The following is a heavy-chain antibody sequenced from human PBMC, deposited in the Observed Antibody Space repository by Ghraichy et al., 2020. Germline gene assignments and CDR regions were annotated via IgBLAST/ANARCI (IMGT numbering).Heavy chain of an antibody. V-gene: IGHV4-39*01. D-gene: IGHD3-3*01. Sequence: SETLSLTCTVSGGSISSSSYYWGWIRQPPGKGLEWIGSIYYSGSTYYNPSLKSRVTISVDTSKNQFSLKLSSVTAADTAVYYCARHKPSEYYDVGWFDPWGQGTLVTVSS. CDR1: GGSISSSSYY. CDR3: ARHKPSEYYDVGWFDP. J-gene: IGHJ5*02. CDR2: IYYSGST.